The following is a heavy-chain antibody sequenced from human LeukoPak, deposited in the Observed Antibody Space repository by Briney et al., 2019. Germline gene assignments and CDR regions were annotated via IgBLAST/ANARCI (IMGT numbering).Heavy chain of an antibody. CDR3: ARDPGKHHYDFWSGYWDY. J-gene: IGHJ4*02. CDR2: ISGSGGST. CDR1: GFTFSSYA. Sequence: GGSLRLSCAASGFTFSSYAMSWVRQAPGKGLEWVSAISGSGGSTYYADSVKGRFTISRDNSKNTLYLQMNSLRDEDTAVYYCARDPGKHHYDFWSGYWDYWGQGTLVTVSS. V-gene: IGHV3-23*01. D-gene: IGHD3-3*01.